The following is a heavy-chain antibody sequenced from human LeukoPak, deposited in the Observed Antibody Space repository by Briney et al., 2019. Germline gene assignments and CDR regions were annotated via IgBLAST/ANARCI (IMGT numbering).Heavy chain of an antibody. CDR1: GGSFSGYY. D-gene: IGHD6-19*01. Sequence: SETLSLTCAVYGGSFSGYYWSWIRRPPGKGLEWIGEINHSGSTNYNPSLKSRVTISVDTSKNQFSLKLSSVTAADTAVYYCARGLYSSGWSKASDAFDIWGQGTMVTVSS. J-gene: IGHJ3*02. V-gene: IGHV4-34*01. CDR2: INHSGST. CDR3: ARGLYSSGWSKASDAFDI.